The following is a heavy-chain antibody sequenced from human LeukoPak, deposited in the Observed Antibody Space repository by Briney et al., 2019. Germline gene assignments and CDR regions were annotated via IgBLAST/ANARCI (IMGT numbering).Heavy chain of an antibody. Sequence: ASVKVSCKASGYTFTGYYMHWVRQAPGQGLEWMGWINPNSGGTNYAQKFQGRVTMTRDTSISTAYMGLSRLRSDDTAVYYCARGFRRYCSSTSCYTNWFDPWGQGTLVTVSS. CDR2: INPNSGGT. CDR3: ARGFRRYCSSTSCYTNWFDP. J-gene: IGHJ5*02. V-gene: IGHV1-2*02. D-gene: IGHD2-2*02. CDR1: GYTFTGYY.